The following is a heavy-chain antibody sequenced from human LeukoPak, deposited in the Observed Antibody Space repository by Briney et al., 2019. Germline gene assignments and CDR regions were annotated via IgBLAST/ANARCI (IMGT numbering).Heavy chain of an antibody. CDR3: ARLVTTVTYFSYNWFDP. CDR1: GYSFTSYW. V-gene: IGHV5-51*01. D-gene: IGHD4-17*01. CDR2: IYPGDSDT. J-gene: IGHJ5*01. Sequence: GESLKISCKGSGYSFTSYWIGWVRQMPGKGLEWMGIIYPGDSDTRYSPSFQGQVTISADKSISTAYLQWSSLKASDTAMYHCARLVTTVTYFSYNWFDPWGQGTLVTVSS.